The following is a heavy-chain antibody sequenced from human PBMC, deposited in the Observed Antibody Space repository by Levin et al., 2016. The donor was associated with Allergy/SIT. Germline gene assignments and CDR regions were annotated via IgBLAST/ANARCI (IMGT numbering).Heavy chain of an antibody. CDR2: ISSSGSTI. Sequence: VRQMPGKGLEWVSYISSSGSTIYYADSVKGRFTISRDNAKNSLYLQMNSLRAEDTAVYYCAREGYGDYGAGAFDIWGQGTMVTVSS. V-gene: IGHV3-11*01. CDR3: AREGYGDYGAGAFDI. J-gene: IGHJ3*02. D-gene: IGHD4-17*01.